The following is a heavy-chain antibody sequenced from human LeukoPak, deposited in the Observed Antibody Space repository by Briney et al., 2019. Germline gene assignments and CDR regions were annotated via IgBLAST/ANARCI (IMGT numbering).Heavy chain of an antibody. CDR3: ARQLGYCSSTSCYADKVDY. CDR2: IYYSGST. CDR1: GGSISSSSYY. Sequence: SETLSLTCTVPGGSISSSSYYWGWIRQPPGKGLEWIGSIYYSGSTYYNPSLKSRVTISVDTSKNQFSPKLSSVTAADTAVHYCARQLGYCSSTSCYADKVDYWGQGTLVTVSS. D-gene: IGHD2-2*01. J-gene: IGHJ4*02. V-gene: IGHV4-39*01.